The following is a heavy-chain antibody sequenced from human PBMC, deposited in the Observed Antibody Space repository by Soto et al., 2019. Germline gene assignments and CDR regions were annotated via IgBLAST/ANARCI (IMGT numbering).Heavy chain of an antibody. V-gene: IGHV3-23*01. CDR2: ISASGGNT. Sequence: EVQLLESGGGLVQPGGSLRLSCAASRFTFSTYAMSWVRQAPGKGLEWVSDISASGGNTYYADSVKGRFTISRDNSRNPLYLQMNSLRAEDTAVYYCANSAMVRGGGWFDPWGQGTLVTVSS. CDR3: ANSAMVRGGGWFDP. J-gene: IGHJ5*02. D-gene: IGHD3-10*01. CDR1: RFTFSTYA.